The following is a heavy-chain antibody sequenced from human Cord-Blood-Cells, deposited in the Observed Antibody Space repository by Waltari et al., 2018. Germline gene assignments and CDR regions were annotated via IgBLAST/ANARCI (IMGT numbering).Heavy chain of an antibody. CDR2: IYYSGST. J-gene: IGHJ4*02. CDR1: GGSNSSYY. Sequence: QVQLQESGPGLVKPSETLSLPCTVSGGSNSSYYWSWIRQPPGKGLEWIGYIYYSGSTNYNPSLKSRVTISVDTSKNQFSLKLSSVTAADTTVYYCARDRDWNFDYWGQGTLVTVSS. D-gene: IGHD1-1*01. V-gene: IGHV4-59*01. CDR3: ARDRDWNFDY.